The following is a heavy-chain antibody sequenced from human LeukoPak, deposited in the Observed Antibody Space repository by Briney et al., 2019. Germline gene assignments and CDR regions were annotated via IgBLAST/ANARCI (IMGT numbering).Heavy chain of an antibody. V-gene: IGHV4-39*07. CDR2: IYYSGST. Sequence: SETLCLTCTVSGGSISSSSYYWGWIRQPPGKGLEWIGSIYYSGSTYYNPSLKSRVTISVDTSKNQFSLKLSSVTAADTAVYYCARVRTTVTTYYYYYMDVWGKGTTVTVSS. CDR1: GGSISSSSYY. D-gene: IGHD4-11*01. CDR3: ARVRTTVTTYYYYYMDV. J-gene: IGHJ6*03.